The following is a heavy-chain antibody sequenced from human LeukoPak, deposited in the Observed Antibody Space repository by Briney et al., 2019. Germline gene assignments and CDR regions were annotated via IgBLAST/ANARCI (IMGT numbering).Heavy chain of an antibody. CDR1: GGTFSSYA. D-gene: IGHD2-2*01. J-gene: IGHJ5*02. CDR2: IIPIFGTA. CDR3: ATRSRRYCSSTSCSQNWFDP. V-gene: IGHV1-69*05. Sequence: ASVKVSCKASGGTFSSYAISCVRQAPGQGLEWMGGIIPIFGTANYAQKFQGRVTITTDESTSTAYMELSSLRSEDTAVYYCATRSRRYCSSTSCSQNWFDPWGQGTLVTVSS.